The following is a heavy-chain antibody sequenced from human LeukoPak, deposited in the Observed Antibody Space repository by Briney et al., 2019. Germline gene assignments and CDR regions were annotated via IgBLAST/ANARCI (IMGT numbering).Heavy chain of an antibody. CDR2: IYYSEST. CDR3: ARGGYYGSGNDFRFDP. J-gene: IGHJ5*02. CDR1: GGSFSGYY. V-gene: IGHV4-59*01. D-gene: IGHD3-10*01. Sequence: PSETLSLTCAVYGGSFSGYYWSWIRQSPGKGLEWIGYIYYSESTYYKPSLKSRVTISVDTSKNQFSLKLSSVTAADTAVYYCARGGYYGSGNDFRFDPWGQGTLVTVSS.